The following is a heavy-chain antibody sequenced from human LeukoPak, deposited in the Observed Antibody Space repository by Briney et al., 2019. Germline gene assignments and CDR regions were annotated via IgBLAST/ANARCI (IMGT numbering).Heavy chain of an antibody. CDR2: IYSGGST. J-gene: IGHJ4*02. CDR3: ARVVPAAWIVDY. CDR1: GFTVSSNY. Sequence: GGSLRLSCAASGFTVSSNYMSWVRQAPGKGLEWVSVIYSGGSTYYADSVKGRFTISRDNSKKTLYLQMNSLRAEDTAVYYCARVVPAAWIVDYWGQGTLVTVSS. V-gene: IGHV3-66*02. D-gene: IGHD2-2*01.